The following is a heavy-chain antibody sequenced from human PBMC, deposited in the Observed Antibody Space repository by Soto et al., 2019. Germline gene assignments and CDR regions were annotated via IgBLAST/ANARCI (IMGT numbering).Heavy chain of an antibody. J-gene: IGHJ4*02. CDR1: GNTFTSYD. CDR3: ARGRASGSYYLLDY. CDR2: INPNSGNI. D-gene: IGHD3-10*01. V-gene: IGHV1-8*01. Sequence: XSVKVSCKASGNTFTSYDINWVREATGHGLEWMGWINPNSGNIGYAQKFQGRVTMTRDTAIRTAYMEVSRLRSDDTAVYYCARGRASGSYYLLDYWGQGTLVTVSS.